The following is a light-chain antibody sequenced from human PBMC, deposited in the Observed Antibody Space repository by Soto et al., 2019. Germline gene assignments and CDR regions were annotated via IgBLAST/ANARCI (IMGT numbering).Light chain of an antibody. CDR2: GAS. CDR3: QQYGSSPT. Sequence: EIVLTQSPGTLSLSPGERASLFCRASQTVSSSHLAWYQQKPGQSPRLLIYGASSRTIGIPDRFRGSGSGTDFTLSISRLEAEDFAVYYCQQYGSSPTFGQGTTVEIK. J-gene: IGKJ1*01. CDR1: QTVSSSH. V-gene: IGKV3-20*01.